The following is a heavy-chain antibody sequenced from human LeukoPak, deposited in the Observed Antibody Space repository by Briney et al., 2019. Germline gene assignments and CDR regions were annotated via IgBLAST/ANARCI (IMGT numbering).Heavy chain of an antibody. CDR2: IYYSGST. D-gene: IGHD3-10*01. V-gene: IGHV4-39*01. Sequence: SETLSLTCTVSGGSISSSSYYWGWIRQPPRKGLEWIGSIYYSGSTYYNPSLKSRVTISVDTSKNQFSLKLSSVTAADTAVYYCANYYGSGASLDYWGQGTLVTVSS. J-gene: IGHJ4*02. CDR1: GGSISSSSYY. CDR3: ANYYGSGASLDY.